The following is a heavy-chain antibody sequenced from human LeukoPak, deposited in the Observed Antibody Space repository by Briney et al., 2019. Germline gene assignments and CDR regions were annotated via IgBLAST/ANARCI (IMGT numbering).Heavy chain of an antibody. CDR3: AREAGDLAPFDY. D-gene: IGHD2-21*02. CDR2: ISSSSSYI. V-gene: IGHV3-21*01. J-gene: IGHJ4*02. Sequence: PGGSLRLSCAASGFTFSSYSMNWVRQAPGKGLEWVSSISSSSSYIYYADSVKGRFTIPRDNAKNSLYLQMNSLRAEDTAVYYCAREAGDLAPFDYWGQGTLVTVSS. CDR1: GFTFSSYS.